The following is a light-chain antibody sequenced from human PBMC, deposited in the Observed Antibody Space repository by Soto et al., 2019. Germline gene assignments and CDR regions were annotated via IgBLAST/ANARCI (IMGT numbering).Light chain of an antibody. J-gene: IGKJ4*01. CDR2: WAS. Sequence: DIVMTQSPDSLAVPLGERATISCKSSQSVFYSSNNKDYLAWYQQRPGQSPKLLIYWASTRESGVPDRFSGSGSGTDFTLTINSLQPEDVAVYYCQQYYNTPLTFGGGTKVEI. CDR3: QQYYNTPLT. V-gene: IGKV4-1*01. CDR1: QSVFYSSNNKDY.